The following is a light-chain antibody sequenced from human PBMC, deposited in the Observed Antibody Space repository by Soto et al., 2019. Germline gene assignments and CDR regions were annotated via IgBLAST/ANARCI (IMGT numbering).Light chain of an antibody. CDR2: EVT. Sequence: VLTQPASVSGSPGQSIAISCTGTRSDVGSYDLVSWYQQHPGKAPKLIIYEVTKRPSGVSDRFSGSKSGNTASLTISGLQAEDEADYYCYSCAGSNTYYVFGTGTKVTVL. V-gene: IGLV2-23*02. J-gene: IGLJ1*01. CDR1: RSDVGSYDL. CDR3: YSCAGSNTYYV.